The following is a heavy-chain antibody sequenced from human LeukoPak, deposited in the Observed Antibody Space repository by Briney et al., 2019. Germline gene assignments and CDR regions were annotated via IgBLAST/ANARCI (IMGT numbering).Heavy chain of an antibody. CDR2: IWYGGSNK. Sequence: PGRSLRLSCAASGFTFSSYGMHWVRQAPGKGLEWVAVIWYGGSNKYYADSVKGRFTISRDNSKNTLYLQMNSLRAEDTAAYYCAKAKDSSGQDAFDIWGQGTMVTVSS. CDR1: GFTFSSYG. D-gene: IGHD3-22*01. V-gene: IGHV3-30*18. CDR3: AKAKDSSGQDAFDI. J-gene: IGHJ3*02.